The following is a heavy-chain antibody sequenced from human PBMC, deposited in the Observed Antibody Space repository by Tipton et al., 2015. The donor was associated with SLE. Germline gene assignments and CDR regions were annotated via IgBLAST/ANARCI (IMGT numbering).Heavy chain of an antibody. CDR2: LNHSGST. Sequence: TLSLTCAVYGGSFSGYYWSWIRQPPGKGLEWIGELNHSGSTNYNPSLKSRVTISVDTSKNQFSLKLSSVTAADTAVYYCARGSGWYAGSAFDIWGQGTMVTVSS. V-gene: IGHV4-34*01. J-gene: IGHJ3*02. D-gene: IGHD6-19*01. CDR1: GGSFSGYY. CDR3: ARGSGWYAGSAFDI.